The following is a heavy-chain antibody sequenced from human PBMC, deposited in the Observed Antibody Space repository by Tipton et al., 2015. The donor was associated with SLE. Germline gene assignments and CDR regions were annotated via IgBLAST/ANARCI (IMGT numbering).Heavy chain of an antibody. J-gene: IGHJ4*02. D-gene: IGHD2-21*02. CDR1: GFTFSDYY. V-gene: IGHV3-11*05. CDR2: IGSSSSYT. Sequence: SLRLSCAASGFTFSDYYMSWIRQAPGKGLEWVSYIGSSSSYTDYADSVKGRFTISRDNAKNSLYLQMNSLRAEDTAVYYCARGSRDSIDCWGQGTLVTVSS. CDR3: ARGSRDSIDC.